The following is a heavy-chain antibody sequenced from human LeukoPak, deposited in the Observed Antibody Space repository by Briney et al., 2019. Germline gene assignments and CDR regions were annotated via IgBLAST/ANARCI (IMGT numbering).Heavy chain of an antibody. CDR3: AKARESYSNSWHNGFDH. J-gene: IGHJ4*02. D-gene: IGHD2/OR15-2a*01. CDR2: ISGSGGST. Sequence: GGSLRLSCAASGFTFSSFAMNWVRQAPGEGLEGVSGISGSGGSTHYTDSVKGRFTTSRDNSKNTLYLQMNSLRAEDTAVYFCAKARESYSNSWHNGFDHWGLGTLVTVSS. CDR1: GFTFSSFA. V-gene: IGHV3-23*01.